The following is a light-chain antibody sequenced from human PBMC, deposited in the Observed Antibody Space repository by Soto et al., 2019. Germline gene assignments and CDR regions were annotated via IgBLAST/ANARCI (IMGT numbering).Light chain of an antibody. V-gene: IGKV3-20*01. J-gene: IGKJ5*01. CDR3: QQYGSYIT. Sequence: EIVLTQSPGTLYLSPGERATLPFRAIQSVKSSYLAWYQHKPGQDPRILIYGKSSRATGIPDRFSGGGSGTDFTLTISRLEPEDFAVYYCQQYGSYITLGNGQRLEIK. CDR2: GKS. CDR1: QSVKSSY.